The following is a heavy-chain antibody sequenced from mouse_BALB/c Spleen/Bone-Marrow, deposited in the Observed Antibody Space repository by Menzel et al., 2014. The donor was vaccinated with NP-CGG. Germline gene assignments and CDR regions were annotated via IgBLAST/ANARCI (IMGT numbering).Heavy chain of an antibody. CDR2: ISYSGST. D-gene: IGHD2-1*01. V-gene: IGHV3-2*02. CDR3: ARRGYYGTFLFAY. Sequence: EVQLQESGPGLVKPSQSLSLTCTVTGYSITSDSAWNWIRQFPGNKLEWMAYISYSGSTTYNPSLKSRISITRDTSKNQFFLQLNSVTTEDTATYYCARRGYYGTFLFAYWGQGTLVTVSA. CDR1: GYSITSDSA. J-gene: IGHJ3*01.